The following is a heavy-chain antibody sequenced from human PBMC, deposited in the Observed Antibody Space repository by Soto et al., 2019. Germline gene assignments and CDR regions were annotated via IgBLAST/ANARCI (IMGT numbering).Heavy chain of an antibody. CDR2: ISGSGGST. CDR3: AKDWYVWSNWFDP. J-gene: IGHJ5*02. Sequence: GGSLRLSCAASGFTFSSYAMSWVRQAPGKGLEWVSAISGSGGSTYYAESVKGRFTISRDNSKNTLYLQMNSLRAGDTAVFYCAKDWYVWSNWFDPWGQGTLVTVSS. CDR1: GFTFSSYA. V-gene: IGHV3-23*01. D-gene: IGHD1-20*01.